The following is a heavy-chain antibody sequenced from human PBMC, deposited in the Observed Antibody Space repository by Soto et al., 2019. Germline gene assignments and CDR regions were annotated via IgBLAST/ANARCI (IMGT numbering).Heavy chain of an antibody. V-gene: IGHV5-10-1*01. Sequence: EVQLVQSGAEVKKPGASLRSSCKGSGYSVTIYWISWVRQMPGKGLEWMGRNDPSDSYTTYSPSFQGHVAISADKSISTAYRQWSSLKASVTARYCCARTSMQSRGYSQGHGGTDVWGQWTTVPVSS. CDR3: ARTSMQSRGYSQGHGGTDV. D-gene: IGHD5-18*01. J-gene: IGHJ6*02. CDR2: NDPSDSYT. CDR1: GYSVTIYW.